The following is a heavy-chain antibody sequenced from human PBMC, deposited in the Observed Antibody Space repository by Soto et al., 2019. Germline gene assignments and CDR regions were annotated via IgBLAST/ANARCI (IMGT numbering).Heavy chain of an antibody. V-gene: IGHV3-21*06. Sequence: VQVVESGGGLVNPGGSLRLSCSFTFSMYSMNWVRQAPGKGLEWVASISSGGIYIKYADSVKGRFTISRDNAKNSVSLRMNSLKVEDTAVYYCTRDQGGSYDSWFDPWGQGTQVIVSS. CDR1: FTFSMYS. CDR3: TRDQGGSYDSWFDP. CDR2: ISSGGIYI. D-gene: IGHD1-26*01. J-gene: IGHJ5*02.